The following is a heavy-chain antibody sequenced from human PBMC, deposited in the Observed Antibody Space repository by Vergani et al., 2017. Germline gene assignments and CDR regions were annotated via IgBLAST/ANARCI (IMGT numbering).Heavy chain of an antibody. V-gene: IGHV4-59*02. CDR3: ARSRIYYGAGSPDY. CDR1: GAPVNSYY. CDR2: VSFRGDT. D-gene: IGHD3-10*01. Sequence: QVKLQESGPGLVKPSETLSLTCTVSGAPVNSYYWSWIRQPPGKGLEWVGYVSFRGDTFYGPSVKGRMTISLNTSSNQFSLYLTSVTTADTAVYYCARSRIYYGAGSPDYWGQGTLVTVSS. J-gene: IGHJ4*02.